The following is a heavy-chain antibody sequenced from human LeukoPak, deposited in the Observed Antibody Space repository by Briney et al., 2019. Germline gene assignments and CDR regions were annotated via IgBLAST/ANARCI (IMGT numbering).Heavy chain of an antibody. J-gene: IGHJ4*02. CDR2: ISSSSSYI. CDR3: ARVISFGAAADY. CDR1: GFTSSTYS. V-gene: IGHV3-21*01. D-gene: IGHD6-25*01. Sequence: GGSLRLSCAASGFTSSTYSMNWVRQAPGKGLEWVSSISSSSSYIYYADSVKGRFTISRDNAKNSLYLQMNSLRAEDTAVYYCARVISFGAAADYWGQGTLVTVSS.